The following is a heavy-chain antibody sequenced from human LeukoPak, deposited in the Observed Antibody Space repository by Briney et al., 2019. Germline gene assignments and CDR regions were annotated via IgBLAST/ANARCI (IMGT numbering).Heavy chain of an antibody. J-gene: IGHJ6*02. D-gene: IGHD3-16*01. CDR2: IGTAGDT. V-gene: IGHV3-13*01. Sequence: GGSLRLSCAASGFTFSNYDMHWVRQATGKGLEWVSAIGTAGDTYYPGSVKGRFTISRENAKNSLYLQMNSLRAGDTAVYYCARMAVRGNQYYGMDVWGQGTTVTVSS. CDR3: ARMAVRGNQYYGMDV. CDR1: GFTFSNYD.